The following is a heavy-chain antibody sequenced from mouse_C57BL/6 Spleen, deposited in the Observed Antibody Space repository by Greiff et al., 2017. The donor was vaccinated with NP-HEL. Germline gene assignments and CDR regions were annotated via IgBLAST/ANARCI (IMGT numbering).Heavy chain of an antibody. J-gene: IGHJ1*03. V-gene: IGHV1-26*01. CDR3: AYCNYEYFDV. CDR2: INPNNGGT. D-gene: IGHD2-10*02. Sequence: VQLQQSGPELVKPGASVKISCKASGYTFTDYYMNWVKQSHGKSLEWIGDINPNNGGTSYNQKFKGKATLTVDKSSSTAYMELRSLTSEDSAVYYCAYCNYEYFDVWGTGTTVTVSS. CDR1: GYTFTDYY.